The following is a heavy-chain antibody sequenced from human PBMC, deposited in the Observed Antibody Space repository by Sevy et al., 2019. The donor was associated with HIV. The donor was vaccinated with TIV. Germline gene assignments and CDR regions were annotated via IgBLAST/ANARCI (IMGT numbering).Heavy chain of an antibody. CDR1: GYTFTSYG. CDR3: ARDLVVVVVAEYYYGMDV. J-gene: IGHJ6*02. D-gene: IGHD2-15*01. Sequence: ASVKVSCKASGYTFTSYGISWVRQAPGQGLEWMGWISAYNGNTNYAQKLQGRVTMTTDTSTSTAYMELRSLRSDDTAMYYCARDLVVVVVAEYYYGMDVWGQGTTVTVSS. V-gene: IGHV1-18*01. CDR2: ISAYNGNT.